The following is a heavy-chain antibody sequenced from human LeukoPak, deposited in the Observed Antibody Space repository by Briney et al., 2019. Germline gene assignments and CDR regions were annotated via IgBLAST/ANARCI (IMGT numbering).Heavy chain of an antibody. CDR2: IIPILGIA. V-gene: IGHV1-69*02. CDR3: ARFGRLVIDA. D-gene: IGHD3-10*01. CDR1: GDTFSSYT. J-gene: IGHJ5*02. Sequence: ASVKLSCKASGDTFSSYTISWVRQAPGQGLEWMGRIIPILGIANYAQKFQRRVTITADKSTSTAYMELSSLRSEDTAVYYCARFGRLVIDAWGQGSLVTVSS.